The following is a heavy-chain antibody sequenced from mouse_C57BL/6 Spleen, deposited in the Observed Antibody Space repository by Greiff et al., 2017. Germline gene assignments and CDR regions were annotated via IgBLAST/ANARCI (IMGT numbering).Heavy chain of an antibody. Sequence: EVKLVESGGGLVKPGGSLKLSCAASGFTFSDYGMHWVRQAPEKGLEWVAYISSGSSTIYYAATVKGRFTISRDNAKNTLFLQMTSLRSEDTAMYYCARRLGYAMDYWGQGTSVTVSS. J-gene: IGHJ4*01. CDR3: ARRLGYAMDY. CDR1: GFTFSDYG. V-gene: IGHV5-17*01. CDR2: ISSGSSTI. D-gene: IGHD4-1*01.